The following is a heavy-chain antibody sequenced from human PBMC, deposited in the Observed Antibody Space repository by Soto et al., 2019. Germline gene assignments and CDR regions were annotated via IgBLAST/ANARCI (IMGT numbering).Heavy chain of an antibody. Sequence: QVQLVQSGAEVKKPGSSVKVSCKASGGTFSSYTISWVRQAPGQGLEWMGRIIPILGIANHAQKFQGRVTITADKTTSTAYMVLSSLRSEDTAVYYCARGSGYSYGGDDYWGQGTLVTVSS. CDR2: IIPILGIA. V-gene: IGHV1-69*02. CDR1: GGTFSSYT. D-gene: IGHD5-18*01. CDR3: ARGSGYSYGGDDY. J-gene: IGHJ4*02.